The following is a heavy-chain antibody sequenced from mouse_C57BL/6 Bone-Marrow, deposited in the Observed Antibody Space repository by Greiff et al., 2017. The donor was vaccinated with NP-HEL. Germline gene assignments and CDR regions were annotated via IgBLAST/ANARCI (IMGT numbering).Heavy chain of an antibody. V-gene: IGHV1-80*01. CDR3: ACRRGRRYYAMDY. Sequence: VQLQQSGASVKISCKASGYAFSSYWKNWVKQRPGKGLEWIGQIYPGDGDTNYNGKFKGKATLTADKSSSTAYMQLSSLTSEDSAVYFCACRRGRRYYAMDYWGQGTSVTVSS. J-gene: IGHJ4*01. CDR1: GYAFSSYW. CDR2: IYPGDGDT.